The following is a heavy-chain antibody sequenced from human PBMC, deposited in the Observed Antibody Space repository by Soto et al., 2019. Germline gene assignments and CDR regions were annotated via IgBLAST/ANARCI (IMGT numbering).Heavy chain of an antibody. CDR3: ARYPTVKPPRARSGLQKNDDY. CDR2: ISAYNGNT. D-gene: IGHD4-17*01. J-gene: IGHJ4*02. V-gene: IGHV1-18*01. Sequence: GASVKVSCKASGYTFTSYGISWVRQAPGQGLEWMGWISAYNGNTNYAQKFQGRVTMTTDTSTSTAYMLLRCLRFDDTAVYYCARYPTVKPPRARSGLQKNDDYWGQGTLVTVSS. CDR1: GYTFTSYG.